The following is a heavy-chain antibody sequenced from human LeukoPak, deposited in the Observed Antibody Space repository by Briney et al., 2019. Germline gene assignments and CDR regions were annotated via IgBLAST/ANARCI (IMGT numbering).Heavy chain of an antibody. J-gene: IGHJ5*02. D-gene: IGHD2-2*01. V-gene: IGHV1-18*01. CDR1: GGTFTSYG. CDR3: AREGGDIVVVAGWFDP. CDR2: ISAYNGNT. Sequence: ASVKVSCKASGGTFTSYGISWVRQAPGQGLEWMGWISAYNGNTNYAQKLQGRVTMTTDTSTSTAYMELRSLRSDDTAVYYCAREGGDIVVVAGWFDPWGQGTLVTVSS.